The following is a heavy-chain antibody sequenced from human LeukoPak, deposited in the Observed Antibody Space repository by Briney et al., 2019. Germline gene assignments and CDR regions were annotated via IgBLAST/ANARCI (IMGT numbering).Heavy chain of an antibody. Sequence: NPGGSLRLSCAASGFTFSSYSMNWVRQAPGKGLEWVSSISSSSSYVYYADSVKGRFTISRDNAKNSLYLQMNSLRAEDTAVYYCNFGSSGAFDIWGQGTMVTVSS. J-gene: IGHJ3*02. D-gene: IGHD3-10*01. CDR2: ISSSSSYV. CDR3: NFGSSGAFDI. V-gene: IGHV3-21*01. CDR1: GFTFSSYS.